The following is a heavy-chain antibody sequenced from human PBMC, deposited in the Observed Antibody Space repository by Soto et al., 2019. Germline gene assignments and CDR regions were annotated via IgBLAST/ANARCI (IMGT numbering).Heavy chain of an antibody. Sequence: QVQLVQSGAEVKKPGSSVKVSCKASGGTFSSYAISWVRQAPGQGLEWMGGSIPIFGTANYAQKFQGRVTITADESTSTAYMELSSLRSEDTAVYYCAREATAVAGYNWFDPWGQGTLVTVSS. CDR3: AREATAVAGYNWFDP. CDR1: GGTFSSYA. CDR2: SIPIFGTA. D-gene: IGHD6-19*01. V-gene: IGHV1-69*01. J-gene: IGHJ5*02.